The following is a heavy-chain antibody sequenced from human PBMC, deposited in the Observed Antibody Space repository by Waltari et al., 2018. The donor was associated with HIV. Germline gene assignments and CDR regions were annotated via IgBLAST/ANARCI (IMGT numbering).Heavy chain of an antibody. J-gene: IGHJ5*02. CDR1: RGSFRGNY. CDR2: INHSGST. CDR3: ARPYFQGYCSGGSCPKVGWFDP. Sequence: QVQLQQWGAGLLQPSETLSLTCDVHRGSFRGNYWTRIPPPPRNGMAGIGEINHSGSTNYNPSLKSRVTISVDTSKNQFSLKLSSVTAADTAVYYCARPYFQGYCSGGSCPKVGWFDPWGQGTLVTVSS. V-gene: IGHV4-34*01. D-gene: IGHD2-15*01.